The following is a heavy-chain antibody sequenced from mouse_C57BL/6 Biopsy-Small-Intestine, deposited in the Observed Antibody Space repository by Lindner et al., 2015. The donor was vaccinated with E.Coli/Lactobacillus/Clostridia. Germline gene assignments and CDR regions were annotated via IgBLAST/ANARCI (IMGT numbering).Heavy chain of an antibody. J-gene: IGHJ3*01. V-gene: IGHV14-4*01. Sequence: VQLQESGAELVRPGASVKLSCTASGFNIKDDYMHWVKQRPEQGLEWIGWIDPENGDTEYASKFQGKATITADTSSNTAYLQLSSLTSEDTAVYYCTTLDSSGPGFACWGQGTLVTVSA. CDR3: TTLDSSGPGFAC. CDR2: IDPENGDT. D-gene: IGHD3-2*02. CDR1: GFNIKDDY.